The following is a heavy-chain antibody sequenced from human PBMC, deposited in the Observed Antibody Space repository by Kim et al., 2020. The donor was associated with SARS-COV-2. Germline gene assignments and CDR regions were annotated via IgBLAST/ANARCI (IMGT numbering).Heavy chain of an antibody. CDR2: IQQDGNQK. CDR1: GFTFSSYW. Sequence: GGSLRLSCAASGFTFSSYWMTWVRQAPGKGLEWVANIQQDGNQKYYVDSVKGRFTISRDTAKNSLYLQMNSLRAADPAVNYCARDGVLFSSGKAAFDIWG. V-gene: IGHV3-7*01. CDR3: ARDGVLFSSGKAAFDI. J-gene: IGHJ3*02. D-gene: IGHD6-19*01.